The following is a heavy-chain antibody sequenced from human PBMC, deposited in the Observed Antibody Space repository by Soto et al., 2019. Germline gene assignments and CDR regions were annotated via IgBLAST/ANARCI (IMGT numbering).Heavy chain of an antibody. Sequence: QVQLQESGPGLVKPSQTLSLTCTVSGGSISTGGYYWNWIRQHPGKGLEWIGYFYYSGSTYYNPSLKSRVTSAVNTSKSQCSLKLSSVTAANTAVYSCARSVFPWGQGTLVTVSS. CDR3: ARSVFP. CDR2: FYYSGST. J-gene: IGHJ5*02. V-gene: IGHV4-31*03. CDR1: GGSISTGGYY.